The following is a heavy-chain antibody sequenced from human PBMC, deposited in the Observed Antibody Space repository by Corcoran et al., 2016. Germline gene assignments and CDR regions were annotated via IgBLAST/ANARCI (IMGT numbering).Heavy chain of an antibody. V-gene: IGHV3-21*01. CDR3: ARDPMAGTDYVDY. CDR1: GFMFITYS. D-gene: IGHD6-19*01. J-gene: IGHJ4*02. Sequence: EVQLVESGGGLVKPGGSLRLSCAASGFMFITYSMHWVRQAPGKGMEWVSSISSTGSYKDYADSVKGRFTISRDNAKNSLYLQMNSLRAEDTAVYYCARDPMAGTDYVDYWGQGTLVTVSS. CDR2: ISSTGSYK.